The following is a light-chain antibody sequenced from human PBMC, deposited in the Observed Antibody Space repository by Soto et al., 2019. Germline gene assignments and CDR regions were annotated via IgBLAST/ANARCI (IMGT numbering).Light chain of an antibody. CDR2: KAS. V-gene: IGKV1-5*03. CDR1: QNIRSW. Sequence: DIQMTQSPSTLSASVGDRVTITCRASQNIRSWLAWYQQKPGKAPKLLIYKASSLESGVPSRFSGSGSGTEFTLTISSLQPDDFATYYCQQYNSYPTFGQGTRLEI. CDR3: QQYNSYPT. J-gene: IGKJ5*01.